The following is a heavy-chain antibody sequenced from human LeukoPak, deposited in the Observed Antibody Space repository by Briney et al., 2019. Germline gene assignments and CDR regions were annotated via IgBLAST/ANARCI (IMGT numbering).Heavy chain of an antibody. CDR2: INPNSGGT. V-gene: IGHV1-2*02. CDR3: ARDLIMKGYYYDSSGYPDDAFDI. J-gene: IGHJ3*02. Sequence: ASVKVSCKASGYTFTSYYMHWVRQAPGQGLERMGWINPNSGGTNYAQKFQGRVTMTRDTSISTAYMELSRLRSDDTAVYYCARDLIMKGYYYDSSGYPDDAFDIWGQGTMVTVSS. D-gene: IGHD3-22*01. CDR1: GYTFTSYY.